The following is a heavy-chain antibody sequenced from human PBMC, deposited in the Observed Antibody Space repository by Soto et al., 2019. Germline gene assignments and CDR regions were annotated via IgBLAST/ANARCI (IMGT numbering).Heavy chain of an antibody. D-gene: IGHD2-21*02. J-gene: IGHJ4*02. V-gene: IGHV3-48*04. CDR3: AKGGAYCYDDCTRAY. CDR1: GFTFSTYS. CDR2: ISSSGGTI. Sequence: EVQLVESGGGLVQPGGSVRLSCAASGFTFSTYSMNWVRQAPGKGLEWVSFISSSGGTIYYADSVKGRFTISRDNSKNMMYLQMNNLRAEDTAVYYCAKGGAYCYDDCTRAYWGQGTLVTVSS.